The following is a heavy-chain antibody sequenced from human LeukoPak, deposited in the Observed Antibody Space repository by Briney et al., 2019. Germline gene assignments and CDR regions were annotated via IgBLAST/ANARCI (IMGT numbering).Heavy chain of an antibody. V-gene: IGHV2-5*02. D-gene: IGHD3-3*01. CDR3: AHRRYDSWSRYYRGLDY. Sequence: SGPTLVKPTQPLTLTCTFSGFSVNTGGGGVGWIRQPPGKALEWHTPLYRDDGQRYSPSLRSRPPFTKDTSKNQVVLTMTHMDCVDTATYYCAHRRYDSWSRYYRGLDYWGQGTLVSVSS. J-gene: IGHJ4*02. CDR2: LYRDDGQ. CDR1: GFSVNTGGGG.